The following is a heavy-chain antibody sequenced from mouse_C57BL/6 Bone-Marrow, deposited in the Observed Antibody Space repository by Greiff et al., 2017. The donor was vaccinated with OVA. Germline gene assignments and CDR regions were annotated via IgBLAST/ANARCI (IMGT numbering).Heavy chain of an antibody. J-gene: IGHJ1*03. D-gene: IGHD1-1*01. Sequence: VQLQQPGAELVKPGASVKLSCKASGYTFTSYWMHWVKQRPGRGLEWIGRIDPNSGGTKYNEKFKSKATLTVDKPSSTAYMQLSSLTSEDSAVYYGALYYYGSSLYWYFDVWGTGTTVTVSS. CDR1: GYTFTSYW. CDR3: ALYYYGSSLYWYFDV. CDR2: IDPNSGGT. V-gene: IGHV1-72*01.